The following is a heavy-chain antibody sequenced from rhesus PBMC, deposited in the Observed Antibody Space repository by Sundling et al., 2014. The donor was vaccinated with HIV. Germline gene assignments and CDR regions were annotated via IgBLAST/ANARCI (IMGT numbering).Heavy chain of an antibody. D-gene: IGHD4-17*01. J-gene: IGHJ4*01. V-gene: IGHV4-80*01. Sequence: QVQLQESGPGLVKPSETLSLTCSVSGASISSYWWNWIRQPPGKGLEWIGEIDGDSGNTNYSPSLKSRVTVSRDSSKNQFSLNLTSVTAADTAVYYCGVMGSWGQGVLVTVSS. CDR1: GASISSYW. CDR3: GVMGS. CDR2: IDGDSGNT.